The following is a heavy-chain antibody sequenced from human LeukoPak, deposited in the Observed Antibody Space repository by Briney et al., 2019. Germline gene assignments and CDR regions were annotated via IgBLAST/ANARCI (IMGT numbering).Heavy chain of an antibody. CDR2: IKPDGSEK. CDR1: GLTLSNYW. V-gene: IGHV3-7*03. CDR3: AKDTGGYSYGRTFDY. Sequence: GGSLRLSCVAPGLTLSNYWMSWVRQAPGKGLEWVATIKPDGSEKYYVDSVKGRFTISRDNAKRSLFLQMDSLRAEDTAVYYCAKDTGGYSYGRTFDYWGQGTLVTVSS. D-gene: IGHD5-18*01. J-gene: IGHJ4*02.